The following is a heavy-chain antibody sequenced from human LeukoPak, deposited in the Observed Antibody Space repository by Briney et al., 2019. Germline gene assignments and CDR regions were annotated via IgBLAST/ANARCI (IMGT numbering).Heavy chain of an antibody. Sequence: GGSLRLSCAASGFTFSNAWMSWVRQAPGKGLEWVGRIKSKTDGGTTDYAAPVKGRFTISRDDSKNTLYLQMNSLKTEDTAVYYCTTDRTRYYDHDYWGQGTLVTVSS. CDR1: GFTFSNAW. D-gene: IGHD3-3*01. J-gene: IGHJ4*02. V-gene: IGHV3-15*01. CDR3: TTDRTRYYDHDY. CDR2: IKSKTDGGTT.